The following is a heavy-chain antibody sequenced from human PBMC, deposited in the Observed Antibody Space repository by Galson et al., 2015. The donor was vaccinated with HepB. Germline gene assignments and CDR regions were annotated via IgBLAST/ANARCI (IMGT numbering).Heavy chain of an antibody. D-gene: IGHD1-26*01. J-gene: IGHJ4*02. V-gene: IGHV4-38-2*02. CDR2: IYHSGST. CDR3: ARDMVGGTFDY. CDR1: GYSISSGYY. Sequence: LTCAVSGYSISSGYYWGWIRQPPGKGLEWIGSIYHSGSTYYNPSLKSRVTISVDTSKNQFSLKLSSVTAADTAVYYCARDMVGGTFDYWGQGTLVTVSS.